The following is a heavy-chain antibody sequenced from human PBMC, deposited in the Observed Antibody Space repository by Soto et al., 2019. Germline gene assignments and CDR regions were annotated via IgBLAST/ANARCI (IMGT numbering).Heavy chain of an antibody. CDR3: ARSTYDSSGPPVAFDF. CDR2: IDWEDDK. D-gene: IGHD3-22*01. V-gene: IGHV2-70*01. CDR1: GFSLSTSGVG. J-gene: IGHJ4*02. Sequence: SGPTLVNPTQTLTLTCTFSGFSLSTSGVGVGWIRQPPGKALEWLALIDWEDDKYFSTSLKTRLTISKDASKDQVVLTVTNMDPMDTATYYCARSTYDSSGPPVAFDFWGQGTPVTVSS.